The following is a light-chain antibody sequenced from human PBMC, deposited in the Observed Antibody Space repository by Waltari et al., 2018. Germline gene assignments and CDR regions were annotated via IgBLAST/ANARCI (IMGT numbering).Light chain of an antibody. J-gene: IGKJ1*01. CDR3: QQYNNWWT. CDR2: GSS. CDR1: QSVSSN. V-gene: IGKV3-15*01. Sequence: EIVMTQSPATLSVSPGERATLSCRASQSVSSNLAWYQQKPGHAPRPLIYGSSTMATGIPARFSGSGSGTEFTLTISSLQSEDFAVYYCQQYNNWWTFGQGTKVEIK.